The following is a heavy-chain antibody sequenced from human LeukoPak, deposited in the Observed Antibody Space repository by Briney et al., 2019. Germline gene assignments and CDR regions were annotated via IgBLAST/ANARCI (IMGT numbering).Heavy chain of an antibody. CDR1: GFTFSSYG. J-gene: IGHJ3*02. CDR2: ISGSGGST. D-gene: IGHD6-19*01. Sequence: GGSLRLSCAASGFTFSSYGMSWVRQAPGKGLEWVSAISGSGGSTYYADSVKGRFTISRDNSKNTLYLQMNSLRAEDTAVYYCAKDSLQWLDNPPLAFDIWGQGTMVTVSS. CDR3: AKDSLQWLDNPPLAFDI. V-gene: IGHV3-23*01.